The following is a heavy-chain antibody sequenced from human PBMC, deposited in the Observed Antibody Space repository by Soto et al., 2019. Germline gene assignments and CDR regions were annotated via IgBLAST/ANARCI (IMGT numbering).Heavy chain of an antibody. V-gene: IGHV3-30-3*01. CDR3: ARDGYCSSTSCYSHYYYYGMDV. CDR2: ISYDGSNK. D-gene: IGHD2-2*01. CDR1: GFTFSSYA. Sequence: GGSLRLSCAASGFTFSSYAMHWVRQAPGKGLEWVAVISYDGSNKYYADSVKGRFTISRDNSKNTLYLQMNSLRAEDTAVYYCARDGYCSSTSCYSHYYYYGMDVWGQGTTVTVSS. J-gene: IGHJ6*02.